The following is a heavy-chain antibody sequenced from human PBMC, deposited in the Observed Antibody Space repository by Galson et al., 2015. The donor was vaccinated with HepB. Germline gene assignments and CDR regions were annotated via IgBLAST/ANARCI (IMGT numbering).Heavy chain of an antibody. CDR3: ARDLMIAQEFDY. J-gene: IGHJ4*02. Sequence: SVKVSCKASGYTFTSYGISWVRQAPGRGLEWMGWISAYNGNTNYAQKLQSRVTMTTDTSTSTAYMELRSLRSDDTAVYYCARDLMIAQEFDYWGQGTLVTVSS. V-gene: IGHV1-18*04. D-gene: IGHD3-22*01. CDR2: ISAYNGNT. CDR1: GYTFTSYG.